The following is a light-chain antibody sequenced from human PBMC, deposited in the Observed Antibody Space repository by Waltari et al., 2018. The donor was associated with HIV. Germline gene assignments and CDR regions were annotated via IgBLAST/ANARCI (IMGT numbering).Light chain of an antibody. Sequence: QSVLTQPPSVSGAPGQTVTISCTGPSSNIGADSGVHWYQQSPGRGPSRLIYAANNRPSGVPARFAGSKTGTSASLTISGLQAEDEAHYYCQFYYNGLGGQWVFGGGTSLTVL. V-gene: IGLV1-40*01. CDR2: AAN. CDR3: QFYYNGLGGQWV. J-gene: IGLJ3*02. CDR1: SSNIGADSG.